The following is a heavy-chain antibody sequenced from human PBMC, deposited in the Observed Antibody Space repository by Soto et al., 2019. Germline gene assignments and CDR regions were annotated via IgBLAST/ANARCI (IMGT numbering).Heavy chain of an antibody. Sequence: QLQLQESGPGLVKPSETLSLTCTVSGGSISSSSYNWGWIRQPPGKGLEWIGSIYYSGSTFYNTTLKSRVTISRDTSKNTFSLKLSSVTAADTAVYYCARQAPLRDSGSYFCYYGVDVWGQGTTVTVSS. D-gene: IGHD1-26*01. CDR3: ARQAPLRDSGSYFCYYGVDV. CDR1: GGSISSSSYN. J-gene: IGHJ6*02. V-gene: IGHV4-39*01. CDR2: IYYSGST.